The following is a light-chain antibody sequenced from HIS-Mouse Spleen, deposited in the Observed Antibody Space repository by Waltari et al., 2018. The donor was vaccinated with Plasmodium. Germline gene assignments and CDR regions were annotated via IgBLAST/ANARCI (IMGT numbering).Light chain of an antibody. CDR1: SSDVGGYTY. CDR3: CSYAGSYTWV. V-gene: IGLV2-11*01. Sequence: QSALTQPRSVSGSPGQSVTISCTGTSSDVGGYTYASWYQPHPGKAPKLMIYDVSKRPSGVPDRFSGSKSGNTASLTISGLQAEDEADYYCCSYAGSYTWVFGGGTKLTVL. CDR2: DVS. J-gene: IGLJ3*02.